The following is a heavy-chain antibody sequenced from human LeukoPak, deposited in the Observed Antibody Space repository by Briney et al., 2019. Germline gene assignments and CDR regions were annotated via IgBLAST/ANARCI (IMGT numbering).Heavy chain of an antibody. V-gene: IGHV4-38-2*02. Sequence: SETLSLPCTVSGFSLSSGYYWGWVRPPPREGVEWIGSMYYSGSTYYNPSLKSRVTISVDTSKNQFSLRLTSVTAADTAVYYCARVISGGRDYWGQGTLVTVSS. CDR1: GFSLSSGYY. CDR3: ARVISGGRDY. CDR2: MYYSGST. D-gene: IGHD3-10*01. J-gene: IGHJ4*02.